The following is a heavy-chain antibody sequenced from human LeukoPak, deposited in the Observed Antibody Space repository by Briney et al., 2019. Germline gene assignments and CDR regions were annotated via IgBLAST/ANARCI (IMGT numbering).Heavy chain of an antibody. CDR2: LYYSGST. V-gene: IGHV4-59*12. J-gene: IGHJ5*02. CDR3: ARPLSLGYCSGGSCYGRGAWFDR. D-gene: IGHD2-15*01. Sequence: SETLSLTCTVSGGSITSYYWSWIRQPPGKGLEWIGYLYYSGSTNYNPSLKSRVTISVDTSKNQFSLKLSSVTAADTAVYYCARPLSLGYCSGGSCYGRGAWFDRWGQGTLVTVSS. CDR1: GGSITSYY.